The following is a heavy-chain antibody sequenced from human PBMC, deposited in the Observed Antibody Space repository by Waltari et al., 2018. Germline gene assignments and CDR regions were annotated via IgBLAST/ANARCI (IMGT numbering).Heavy chain of an antibody. V-gene: IGHV1-69-2*01. D-gene: IGHD1-26*01. J-gene: IGHJ3*01. CDR1: GYTSSDSY. CDR3: ATVLGATGAFDY. CDR2: VDAEDGET. Sequence: EVQLVPAGAEEKKPAAMVKISCQASGYTSSDSYRHWVQQAPGKGLEWMGLVDAEDGETIYTEKVQGRVTITADTYTDTAYMELSSLRSEDTAVYYCATVLGATGAFDYWGQGTMVTVSS.